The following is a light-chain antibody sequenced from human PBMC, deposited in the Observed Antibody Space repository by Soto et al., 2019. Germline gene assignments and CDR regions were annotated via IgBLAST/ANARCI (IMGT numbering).Light chain of an antibody. CDR2: EVT. V-gene: IGLV2-14*01. CDR1: SSDVGGYNY. Sequence: QSALTQPASVSGSPGQSITISCTGTSSDVGGYNYVSWYQQHPGKAPKLMIYEVTNRPSGVSYRFSGSKSGNTASLTISGLQAEDEADYSCTSYTGSSTLLLFGGGPSSPS. J-gene: IGLJ2*01. CDR3: TSYTGSSTLLL.